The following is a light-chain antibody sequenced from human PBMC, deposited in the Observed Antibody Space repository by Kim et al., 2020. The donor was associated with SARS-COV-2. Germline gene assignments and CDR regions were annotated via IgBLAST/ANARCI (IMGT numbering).Light chain of an antibody. CDR2: EVS. V-gene: IGLV2-11*01. J-gene: IGLJ2*01. CDR1: RSDVGRPGD. CDR3: CTYVGAYSVV. Sequence: GRSFTISWDGIRSDVGRPGDVSWYQQHPGTVPKLIIFEVSKRPSGVPDRFSASKSGSTASLTISGLQSEDEADYYCCTYVGAYSVVFGGGTKVTVL.